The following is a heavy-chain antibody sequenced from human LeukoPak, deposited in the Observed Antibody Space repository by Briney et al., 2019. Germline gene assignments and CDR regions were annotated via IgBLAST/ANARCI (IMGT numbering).Heavy chain of an antibody. Sequence: GGSLRLSCAASGFTFSNYGMHWVRQAADKGLEWVAIISYDGSNKQYADSVKGRFTISRDNSKNTLYLQMNSLRTDDTAVYYCAKRSTVFRRTGYHDYWGQGTLVTVSS. CDR2: ISYDGSNK. CDR1: GFTFSNYG. V-gene: IGHV3-30*18. D-gene: IGHD4-17*01. CDR3: AKRSTVFRRTGYHDY. J-gene: IGHJ4*02.